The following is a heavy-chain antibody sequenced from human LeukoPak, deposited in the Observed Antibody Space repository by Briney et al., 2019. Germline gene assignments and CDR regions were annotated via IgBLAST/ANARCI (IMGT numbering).Heavy chain of an antibody. J-gene: IGHJ5*02. V-gene: IGHV1-8*01. D-gene: IGHD3-22*01. CDR2: MNPNSGNT. CDR3: ARGARHYYDSSGHNWFDP. CDR1: GYTFTSYD. Sequence: GASVKASCKASGYTFTSYDINGVRQATGQGLEWMGWMNPNSGNTGYAQKFQGRVTMTRTTSISTAYMELSSLRSEDTAVYYCARGARHYYDSSGHNWFDPWGQGTLVTVSS.